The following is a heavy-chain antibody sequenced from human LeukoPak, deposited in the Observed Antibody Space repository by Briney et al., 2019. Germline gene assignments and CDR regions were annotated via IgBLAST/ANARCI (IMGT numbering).Heavy chain of an antibody. V-gene: IGHV1-69*02. CDR1: GGTFSSYT. J-gene: IGHJ4*02. D-gene: IGHD3-16*01. CDR3: ARGGDLKGELDY. CDR2: IIPILGIA. Sequence: SVKVSCKASGGTFSSYTISWVRQAPGQGLEWMGRIIPILGIANYAQKFQGRVTITADNSTSTAYMELSSLRSEDTAVYYCARGGDLKGELDYWGQGTLVTVSS.